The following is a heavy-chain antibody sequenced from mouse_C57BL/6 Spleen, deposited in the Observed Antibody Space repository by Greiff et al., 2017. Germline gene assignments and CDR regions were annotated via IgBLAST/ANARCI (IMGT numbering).Heavy chain of an antibody. CDR1: GYAFSSSW. CDR3: ARLRITTLVDY. CDR2: IYPGDGDT. Sequence: VQLQQSGPELVKPGASVKISCKASGYAFSSSWMNWVKQRPGKGLEWIGRIYPGDGDTNYNGKFKGKATLTADKSSSTAYMQLSSLTSEDSAVYFCARLRITTLVDYWGQGTTLTVSS. V-gene: IGHV1-82*01. D-gene: IGHD2-4*01. J-gene: IGHJ2*01.